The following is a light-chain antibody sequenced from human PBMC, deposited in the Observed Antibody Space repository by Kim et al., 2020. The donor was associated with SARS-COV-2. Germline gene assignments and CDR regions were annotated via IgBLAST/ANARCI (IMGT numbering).Light chain of an antibody. CDR3: QQRSRWLT. V-gene: IGKV3-11*01. CDR1: QSLTDY. CDR2: DVS. J-gene: IGKJ4*01. Sequence: PGERDTLSCRASQSLTDYLAWFQQKPGQAPRLLIYDVSRRATGIPDRFSGSGSGTDFTLTIRSLEPEDFAVYYCQQRSRWLTFGGGTKVDIK.